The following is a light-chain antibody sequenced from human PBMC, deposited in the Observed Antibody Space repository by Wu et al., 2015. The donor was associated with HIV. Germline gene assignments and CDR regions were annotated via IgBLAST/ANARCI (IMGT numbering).Light chain of an antibody. CDR3: QSYHSAPLT. Sequence: DIQMTHSPSSLSASVGDRVTITCRASQGISNHLAWYQQKPGKAPELLIYAASTLQSGVPSRFSGRGSGTEFTLTISSLQPEDVATYYCQSYHSAPLTFGGGT. CDR2: AAS. CDR1: QGISNH. J-gene: IGKJ4*01. V-gene: IGKV1-27*01.